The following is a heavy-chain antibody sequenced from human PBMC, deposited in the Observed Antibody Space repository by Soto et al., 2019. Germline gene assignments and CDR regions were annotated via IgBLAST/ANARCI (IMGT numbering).Heavy chain of an antibody. CDR1: GYTFTSYG. J-gene: IGHJ4*02. CDR2: ISAYNGNT. Sequence: ASVKVSCKASGYTFTSYGISWVRQAPGQGLEWMGWISAYNGNTSYAQKLQGRVTMTTDTSTSTAYMELRSLRSDDTAVYYCARDHYDSSGYYYRHFDYWGQGTLVTVSS. CDR3: ARDHYDSSGYYYRHFDY. V-gene: IGHV1-18*01. D-gene: IGHD3-22*01.